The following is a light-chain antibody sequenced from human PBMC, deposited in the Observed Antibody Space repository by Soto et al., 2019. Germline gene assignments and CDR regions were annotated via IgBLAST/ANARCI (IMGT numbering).Light chain of an antibody. Sequence: IQMTQSPSILSASVGDRVTITCRASQSIRSWLAWYQQKPGKAPKLLIYDAYSLESGVPSRFSGRRSGTEFTLTIAGLRPEDFATYYCQQYESYSPLTFGGGTKVEIK. CDR3: QQYESYSPLT. CDR1: QSIRSW. V-gene: IGKV1-5*01. CDR2: DAY. J-gene: IGKJ4*01.